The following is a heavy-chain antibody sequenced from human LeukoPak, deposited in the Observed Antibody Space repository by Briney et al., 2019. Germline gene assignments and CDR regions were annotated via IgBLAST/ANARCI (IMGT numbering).Heavy chain of an antibody. J-gene: IGHJ3*02. V-gene: IGHV4-38-2*02. Sequence: SETLSLTCSVSGYSISSGYYWGWIRPPPGKGLEWIASIYHSGSTYSNPSLKSRVTISVDTSKNQFSLKLSSVTAADTAVYYCARRDDAFDIWGQGTMVTVSS. CDR1: GYSISSGYY. CDR2: IYHSGST. CDR3: ARRDDAFDI.